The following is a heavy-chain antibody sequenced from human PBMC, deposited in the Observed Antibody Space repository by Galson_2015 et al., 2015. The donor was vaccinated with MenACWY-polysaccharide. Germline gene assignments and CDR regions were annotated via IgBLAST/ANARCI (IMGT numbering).Heavy chain of an antibody. V-gene: IGHV3-23*01. J-gene: IGHJ4*02. CDR3: ANSQIP. Sequence: SLRLSCAGTGFTFSKYAISWVHQAPGKGLEWVSGISDSGTTTYYADSVKGRFTISRDNSKNTLYLQMNSLRAEDTAMYYCANSQIPWGQGTLVTVSS. CDR1: GFTFSKYA. CDR2: ISDSGTTT. D-gene: IGHD2-21*01.